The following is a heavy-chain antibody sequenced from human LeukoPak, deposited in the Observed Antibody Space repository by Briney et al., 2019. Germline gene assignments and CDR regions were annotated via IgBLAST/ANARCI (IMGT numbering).Heavy chain of an antibody. CDR1: GGSISSYY. CDR2: IYTSGST. D-gene: IGHD4-23*01. CDR3: ARSALGGVVTIYDY. J-gene: IGHJ4*02. Sequence: SETLSLTCTVSGGSISSYYWSWIRQPAGKGLEWIGRIYTSGSTNYNPSLKSRVTMSVDTSKNQFSLKLSSVTAADTAVYYCARSALGGVVTIYDYWGQGTLVTVSS. V-gene: IGHV4-4*07.